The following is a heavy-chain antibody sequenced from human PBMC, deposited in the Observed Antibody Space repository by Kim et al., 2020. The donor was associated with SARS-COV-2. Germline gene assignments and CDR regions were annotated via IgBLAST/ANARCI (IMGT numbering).Heavy chain of an antibody. CDR2: INPSGGST. D-gene: IGHD6-13*01. CDR3: ARVVLYSSSWYPPFDF. Sequence: ASVKVSCKASGYTFTSYYMHWVRQAPGQGLEWMGIINPSGGSTSYAQKFQGRVTMTRDTSTSTVYMELSSLRSEDTAVYYCARVVLYSSSWYPPFDFWGQGTLVTVSS. CDR1: GYTFTSYY. V-gene: IGHV1-46*01. J-gene: IGHJ4*02.